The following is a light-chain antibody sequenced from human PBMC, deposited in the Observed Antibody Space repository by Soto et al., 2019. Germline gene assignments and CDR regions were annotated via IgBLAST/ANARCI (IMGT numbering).Light chain of an antibody. J-gene: IGLJ1*01. CDR2: EVS. CDR3: CSYAGSSTFVYV. Sequence: QSALTQPASVSGSPGQSITISCTGTSSDVGSYNLVSWYQQHPGKAPKLMIYEVSKRPSGVSNRFSGSKSGNTASLTISGLQAEDEADYYCCSYAGSSTFVYVIGTGTKVTVL. CDR1: SSDVGSYNL. V-gene: IGLV2-23*02.